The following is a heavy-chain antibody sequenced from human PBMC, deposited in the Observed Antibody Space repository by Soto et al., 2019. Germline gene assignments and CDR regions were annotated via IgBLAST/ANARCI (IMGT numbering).Heavy chain of an antibody. D-gene: IGHD2-8*01. CDR2: INHSVST. V-gene: IGHV4-34*01. CDR1: GGSFSVYY. Sequence: SEPLSLTCAVYGGSFSVYYWSWIRHPPGKGLEWIGEINHSVSTNYNPSLKSLVTMSVDTSKNQVSLKLNSVTTADTAVYYCARDRSTYGGGGTGEVKENWFDPWGPGTLVTVS. CDR3: ARDRSTYGGGGTGEVKENWFDP. J-gene: IGHJ5*02.